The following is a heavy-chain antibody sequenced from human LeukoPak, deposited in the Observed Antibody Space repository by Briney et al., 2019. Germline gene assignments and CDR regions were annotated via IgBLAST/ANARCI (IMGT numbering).Heavy chain of an antibody. D-gene: IGHD6-13*01. V-gene: IGHV4-4*07. CDR2: IYTSGST. CDR1: GGSISSYS. Sequence: PSETLSLTCTVSGGSISSYSWSWIRQPAGKGLEWIGRIYTSGSTNYNPSLKSRVTMSVDTSKNQFSLKLSSVTAADTAVYYCAKDSSTWGNLAGHFDSWGQGTLVTVSS. CDR3: AKDSSTWGNLAGHFDS. J-gene: IGHJ4*02.